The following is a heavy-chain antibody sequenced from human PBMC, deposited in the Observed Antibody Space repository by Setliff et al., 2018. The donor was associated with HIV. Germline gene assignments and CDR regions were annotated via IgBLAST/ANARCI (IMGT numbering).Heavy chain of an antibody. J-gene: IGHJ5*02. CDR3: VRLYSSVHNWFDP. D-gene: IGHD6-25*01. CDR1: GFTFSMYW. V-gene: IGHV3-7*03. CDR2: IKKDGSEE. Sequence: GGSLRLSCAASGFTFSMYWMSWVRQAPGKGPEWVATIKKDGSEEYYVDSVKGRFTVARDNVNNLVFLQMNSLRAEDTALYYCVRLYSSVHNWFDPWGLGTLVTVSS.